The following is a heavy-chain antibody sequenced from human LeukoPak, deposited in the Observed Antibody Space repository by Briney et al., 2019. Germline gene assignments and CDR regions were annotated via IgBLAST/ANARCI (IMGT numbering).Heavy chain of an antibody. D-gene: IGHD3-10*01. CDR2: ISAYNGNT. V-gene: IGHV1-18*01. CDR1: GYTFTSYG. J-gene: IGHJ6*02. Sequence: ASVKVSCKASGYTFTSYGISWVRQAPGQGLEWMGWISAYNGNTNYAQKLQGRVTMTTDTSTSTAYMELRSLRSDDTAVYYCARDHGSGSYYKGMDVWGQGTTVTVSS. CDR3: ARDHGSGSYYKGMDV.